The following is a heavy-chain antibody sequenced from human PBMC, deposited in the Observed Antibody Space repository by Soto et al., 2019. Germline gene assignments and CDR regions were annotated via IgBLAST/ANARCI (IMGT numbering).Heavy chain of an antibody. V-gene: IGHV3-11*01. CDR3: ERERDVVAATMYYMDV. CDR2: ISSSGSTI. CDR1: GFTFSDYY. D-gene: IGHD2-15*01. J-gene: IGHJ6*03. Sequence: QVQLVESGGGLVKPGGSLRLSCAASGFTFSDYYMSWIRQAPGKGLEWVSYISSSGSTIYYADSVKGRFTISRDNAKNSLYLQMNSLRAEDTAVYYCERERDVVAATMYYMDVWGKGTTVTVSS.